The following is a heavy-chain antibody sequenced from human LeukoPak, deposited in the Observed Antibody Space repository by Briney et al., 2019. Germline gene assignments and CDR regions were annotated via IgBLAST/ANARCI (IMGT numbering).Heavy chain of an antibody. V-gene: IGHV4-34*01. Sequence: PSETLSLTCAVYGGSFSGYYSSWIRHPPGKGVEWSGEINHSGSTNYNPSLKSRVTISVDTSKNQCSLKLSSVTAADTAVYYCARAVSRYCSGGSCYPYYFDYWGQGTLVTVSS. CDR2: INHSGST. CDR3: ARAVSRYCSGGSCYPYYFDY. CDR1: GGSFSGYY. D-gene: IGHD2-15*01. J-gene: IGHJ4*02.